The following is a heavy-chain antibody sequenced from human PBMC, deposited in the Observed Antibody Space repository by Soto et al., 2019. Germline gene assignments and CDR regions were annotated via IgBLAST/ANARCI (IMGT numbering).Heavy chain of an antibody. CDR1: GYTFTGYY. V-gene: IGHV1-2*04. CDR2: INPNSGGT. J-gene: IGHJ4*02. Sequence: GASVKVSCKASGYTFTGYYVHWVRQAPGQGLEWMGWINPNSGGTNYAQKFQAWVTMTRDTSISTAYMELTRLRSDDTAVYFCARGVSTEHIVVGGPWYFDYWGQGTLVTVSS. CDR3: ARGVSTEHIVVGGPWYFDY. D-gene: IGHD2-21*01.